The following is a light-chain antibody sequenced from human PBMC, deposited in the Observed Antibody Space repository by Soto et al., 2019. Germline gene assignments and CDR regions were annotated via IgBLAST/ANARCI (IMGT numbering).Light chain of an antibody. CDR3: EQRATWPPALT. V-gene: IGKV3-11*01. CDR2: EAS. J-gene: IGKJ4*01. Sequence: EIVLTQSPATLSLSPGDRATLSCRASQSVGTLLAWYQHGPGQSPRLLIYEASNRATGVPPRFSGSGSGTDFTLTISSLEPEDFAFYYCEQRATWPPALTFGGGTHIEVK. CDR1: QSVGTL.